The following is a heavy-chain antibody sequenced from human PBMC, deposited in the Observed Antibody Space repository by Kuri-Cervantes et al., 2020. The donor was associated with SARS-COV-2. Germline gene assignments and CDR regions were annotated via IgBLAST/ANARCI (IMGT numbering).Heavy chain of an antibody. CDR1: GFTFSSYW. CDR3: AKDSLRRPFYYYYYYMDV. D-gene: IGHD4-17*01. J-gene: IGHJ6*03. Sequence: GGSLRLSCAASGFTFSSYWMSWVRQAPGKGLGWVANIKQDGSEKYYVDSVKGRSTISRDNAKNSLYPQMNSLRAEDTAVYYCAKDSLRRPFYYYYYYMDVWGKGTTVTVSS. V-gene: IGHV3-7*01. CDR2: IKQDGSEK.